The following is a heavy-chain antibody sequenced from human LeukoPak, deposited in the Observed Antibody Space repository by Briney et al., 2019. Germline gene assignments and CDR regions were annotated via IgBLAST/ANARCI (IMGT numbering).Heavy chain of an antibody. Sequence: PGGSLRLSCAASGFTVSNNYMSWVRQAPGKGLEWVANIKQDGSEKYYVDSVKGRFTISRDNAKNSLYLQMNSLRAEDTAVYYCARDNTYYYGSGSYYHHGYFDYWGQGTLVTVSS. D-gene: IGHD3-10*01. CDR3: ARDNTYYYGSGSYYHHGYFDY. V-gene: IGHV3-7*01. CDR1: GFTVSNNY. J-gene: IGHJ4*02. CDR2: IKQDGSEK.